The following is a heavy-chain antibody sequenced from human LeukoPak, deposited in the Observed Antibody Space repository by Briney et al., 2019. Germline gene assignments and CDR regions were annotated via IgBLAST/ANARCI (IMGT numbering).Heavy chain of an antibody. CDR2: ISGSGGST. J-gene: IGHJ4*02. Sequence: AGGSLRLSCAASGFIFSSYAMSWVRQAPGKGLEWVSAISGSGGSTSYADSVKGRFTISRDNSKNTLYLQMNSLRAEDTAVYFCARDRGVALQLWTDLDYWGQGTLVTVSS. CDR1: GFIFSSYA. V-gene: IGHV3-23*01. CDR3: ARDRGVALQLWTDLDY. D-gene: IGHD5-18*01.